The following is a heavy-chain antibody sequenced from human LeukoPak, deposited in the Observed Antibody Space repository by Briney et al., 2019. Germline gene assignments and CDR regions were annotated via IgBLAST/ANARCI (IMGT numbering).Heavy chain of an antibody. V-gene: IGHV4-34*01. CDR3: ARGHPRGVQSN. CDR1: GGSFSGYY. Sequence: SETLSLTCAAYGGSFSGYYWSWIRQPPGKGLEWIGEINHSGSTNYNPSLKSRVTISVDTSKNQFSLKLSSVTAADTAVYYCARGHPRGVQSNWGQGTLVTVSS. CDR2: INHSGST. D-gene: IGHD3-10*01. J-gene: IGHJ4*02.